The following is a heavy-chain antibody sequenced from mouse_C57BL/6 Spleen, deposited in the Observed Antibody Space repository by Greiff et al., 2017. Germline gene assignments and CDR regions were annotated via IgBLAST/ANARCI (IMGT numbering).Heavy chain of an antibody. J-gene: IGHJ2*01. V-gene: IGHV14-2*01. CDR3: ARSRWLPHFDY. D-gene: IGHD2-3*01. CDR1: GFNFKDYD. Sequence: VQLQQSGAELVKPGASVKLSCTASGFNFKDYDMHWVKQRTEQGLEWIGRIDPDDGETNYAANFQGKATITADTSSNTAYLQLSSLTSEDTAVYYCARSRWLPHFDYWGQGTTLTVSS. CDR2: IDPDDGET.